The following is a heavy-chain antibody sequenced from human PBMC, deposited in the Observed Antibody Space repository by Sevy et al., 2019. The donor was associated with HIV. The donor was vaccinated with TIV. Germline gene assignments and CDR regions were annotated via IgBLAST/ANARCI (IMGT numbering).Heavy chain of an antibody. J-gene: IGHJ4*02. Sequence: PGGSLRLSCAASGFTFSSYSMNWVRQAPGKGLEWVSSISSSSSYIYYADSVKGRFTISRDNAKNSLYLQMNSLRAEDTAVYYCARDGELVLSSGSYSNYWGQGTLVTVSS. CDR1: GFTFSSYS. D-gene: IGHD3-10*01. V-gene: IGHV3-21*01. CDR2: ISSSSSYI. CDR3: ARDGELVLSSGSYSNY.